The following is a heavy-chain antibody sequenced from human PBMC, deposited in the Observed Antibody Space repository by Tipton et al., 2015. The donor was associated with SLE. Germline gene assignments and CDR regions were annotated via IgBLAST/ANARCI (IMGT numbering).Heavy chain of an antibody. D-gene: IGHD5-24*01. J-gene: IGHJ4*02. CDR3: ARDRAPRQRRLQPSDY. CDR2: ISGSGGST. Sequence: GSLRLSCAASGFTFSSYAMSWARQAPGKGLEWVSAISGSGGSTYYADSVKGRFTISRDNSKNTLYLQMNSLRAEDTAVYYCARDRAPRQRRLQPSDYWGQGTLVTVSS. CDR1: GFTFSSYA. V-gene: IGHV3-23*01.